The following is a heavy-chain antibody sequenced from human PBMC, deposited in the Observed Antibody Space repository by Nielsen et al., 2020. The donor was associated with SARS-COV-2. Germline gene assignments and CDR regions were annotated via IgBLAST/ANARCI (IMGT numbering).Heavy chain of an antibody. CDR1: GFTFSSYA. D-gene: IGHD6-19*01. V-gene: IGHV3-30-3*01. Sequence: GGSLRLSCAASGFTFSSYAMHWVRQAPGKGLEWVAVISYDGSNKYYADSVKGRFTISRDNSKNTLYLQMNSLRADDTAVYYCARGASSGWSGTLYYYYYGMDVWGQGTTVTVSS. CDR3: ARGASSGWSGTLYYYYYGMDV. J-gene: IGHJ6*02. CDR2: ISYDGSNK.